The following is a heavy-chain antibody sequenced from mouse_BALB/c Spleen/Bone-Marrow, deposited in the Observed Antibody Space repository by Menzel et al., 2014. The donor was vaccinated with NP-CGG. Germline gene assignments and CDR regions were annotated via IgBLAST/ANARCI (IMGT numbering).Heavy chain of an antibody. J-gene: IGHJ4*01. CDR1: GYTFTSYW. Sequence: VQLQLSGPELVRPGASVRMSCKASGYTFTSYWMHWVKQRPGQGLEWIGMIDPSNSETRLNQKFKDKATLNVDKSSNTAYMQLSSLTSEDSAVYYCARNYRYPRPYAMDYWGQGTSVTVSS. CDR2: IDPSNSET. CDR3: ARNYRYPRPYAMDY. V-gene: IGHV1S127*01. D-gene: IGHD2-14*01.